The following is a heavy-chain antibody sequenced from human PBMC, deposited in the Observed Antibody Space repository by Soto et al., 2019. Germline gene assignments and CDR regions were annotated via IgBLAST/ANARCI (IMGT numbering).Heavy chain of an antibody. CDR3: AKATSTVAGAFDI. J-gene: IGHJ3*02. CDR1: GFIFENFG. V-gene: IGHV3-23*01. D-gene: IGHD1-1*01. Sequence: GGSLRLTGAASGFIFENFGISWVRHAPGKGLEWICSISGSGFKKYYADSVKGRFTISRDNSKSTVYLELNNLSAEDTAVYHCAKATSTVAGAFDICGQGIMVTVSS. CDR2: ISGSGFKK.